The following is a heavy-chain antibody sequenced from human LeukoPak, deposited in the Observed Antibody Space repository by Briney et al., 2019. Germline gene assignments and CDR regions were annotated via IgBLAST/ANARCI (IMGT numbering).Heavy chain of an antibody. CDR2: INHSGST. D-gene: IGHD4/OR15-4a*01. J-gene: IGHJ4*02. V-gene: IGHV4-34*01. CDR1: GGSFSGYY. CDR3: ARMGAIAGASANPDY. Sequence: SSETLSLTCAVYGGSFSGYYWSWIRQPPGKGLEWIGEINHSGSTNYNPSLKSRVTISVDTSKNQFSLKLSSVTAADTAVYYCARMGAIAGASANPDYWGQGTLVTVSS.